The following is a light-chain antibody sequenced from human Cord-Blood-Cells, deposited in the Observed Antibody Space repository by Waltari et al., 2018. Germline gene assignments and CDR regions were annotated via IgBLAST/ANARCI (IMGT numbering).Light chain of an antibody. V-gene: IGLV2-14*01. Sequence: QSPLTQPASVSGAPGQSIPNSCPATSPDVGVYTSVSWYQQHPAKAPKLMIYHVSTRPSGVSNLFSGSKSGNTASLTISGLQSEGEADYSCSAYTSSSTYVFGTGTKDTVL. CDR1: SPDVGVYTS. J-gene: IGLJ1*01. CDR3: SAYTSSSTYV. CDR2: HVS.